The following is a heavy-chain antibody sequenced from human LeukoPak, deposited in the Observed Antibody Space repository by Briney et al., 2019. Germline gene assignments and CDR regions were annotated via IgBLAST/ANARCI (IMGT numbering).Heavy chain of an antibody. V-gene: IGHV4-39*01. Sequence: PSETLSLTCTVSGGSISSSSYYWGWIRQPPGKGLEWIGSIYYSGSTYYNPSLKSRVTISVDTSKNQFSLKLSSVTAADTAVYYCARLIAAADYWGQGTLVTVSS. D-gene: IGHD6-13*01. CDR3: ARLIAAADY. CDR2: IYYSGST. CDR1: GGSISSSSYY. J-gene: IGHJ4*02.